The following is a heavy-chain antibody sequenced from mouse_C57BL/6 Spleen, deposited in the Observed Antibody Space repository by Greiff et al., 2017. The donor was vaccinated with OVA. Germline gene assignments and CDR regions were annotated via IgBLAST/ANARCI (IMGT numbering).Heavy chain of an antibody. D-gene: IGHD1-1*01. V-gene: IGHV7-1*01. CDR2: SRNKANDYTT. J-gene: IGHJ1*03. CDR1: GFTFSDFY. Sequence: EVKVVESGGGLVQSGRSLRLSCATSGFTFSDFYMEWVRQAPGKGLEWIAASRNKANDYTTEYSASVKGRFIVSRDTSQSILYLQMNALRAEDTAIYYCARAPITTVVEDWYFDVWGTGTTVTVSS. CDR3: ARAPITTVVEDWYFDV.